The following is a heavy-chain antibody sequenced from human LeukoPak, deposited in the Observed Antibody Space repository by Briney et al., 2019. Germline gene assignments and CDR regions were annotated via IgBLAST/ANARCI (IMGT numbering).Heavy chain of an antibody. V-gene: IGHV4-61*02. J-gene: IGHJ4*02. Sequence: SETLSLTCTVSGGSISSGSYYWSWIRQPAGKGLEWIGRIYTSGSTNYNPSLKSRVTISVDTSKNQFSLKLSSVTAADTAVYYCARGDGDYPFDYWGQGTLVTVSS. D-gene: IGHD4-17*01. CDR2: IYTSGST. CDR3: ARGDGDYPFDY. CDR1: GGSISSGSYY.